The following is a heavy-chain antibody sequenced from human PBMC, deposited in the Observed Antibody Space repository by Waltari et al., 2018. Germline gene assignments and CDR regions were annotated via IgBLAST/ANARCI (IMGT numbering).Heavy chain of an antibody. CDR1: GFTFSLYW. V-gene: IGHV3-74*01. D-gene: IGHD3-16*01. J-gene: IGHJ4*02. Sequence: PLEESGGGLVQPGGSLRLSCAASGFTFSLYWMHGVRQSPGKGLGWVARIQTDGSNIDDADAVKGRFTISRDNAKNTVYLQMNRLRAEDTAVYYCAAGGGIDFLGQGTLVTVSS. CDR2: IQTDGSNI. CDR3: AAGGGIDF.